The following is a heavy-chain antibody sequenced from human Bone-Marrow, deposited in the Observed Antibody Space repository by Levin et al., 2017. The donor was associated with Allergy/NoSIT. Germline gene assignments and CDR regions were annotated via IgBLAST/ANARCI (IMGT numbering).Heavy chain of an antibody. V-gene: IGHV2-26*01. Sequence: SGPTLVKPTETLTLTCTVSGFSLTDHTMGVSWVRQPPGKALEWLAHIFSEAQKSYTTSLKNRLTISEDTSKSQVVLSMTNMDPADTGTYYGVRSPSSTWSSDHIYYGMDVWGQGTTVTVSS. CDR3: VRSPSSTWSSDHIYYGMDV. J-gene: IGHJ6*02. D-gene: IGHD6-13*01. CDR1: GFSLTDHTMG. CDR2: IFSEAQK.